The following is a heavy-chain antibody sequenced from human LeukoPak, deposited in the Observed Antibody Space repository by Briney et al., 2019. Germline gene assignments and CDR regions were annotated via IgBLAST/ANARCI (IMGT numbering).Heavy chain of an antibody. Sequence: KASETLSLTCTVSGGSISSYYWSWIRQPPGKGLEWIGYIYYSGSTNYNPSLESRVTISVDTSKNQFSLKLSSVTAADTAVYYCARGSHYYDSSGYRLPYLDYWGQGTLVTVSS. CDR1: GGSISSYY. J-gene: IGHJ4*02. D-gene: IGHD3-22*01. V-gene: IGHV4-59*01. CDR2: IYYSGST. CDR3: ARGSHYYDSSGYRLPYLDY.